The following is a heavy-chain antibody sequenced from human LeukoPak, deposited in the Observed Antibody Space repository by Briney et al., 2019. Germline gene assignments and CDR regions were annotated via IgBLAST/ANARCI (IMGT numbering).Heavy chain of an antibody. CDR2: ISGSGGST. D-gene: IGHD3-10*01. CDR3: AKGLGRGVKYNWFDP. CDR1: GFTFSSYA. V-gene: IGHV3-23*01. Sequence: PGGSLRLSCAASGFTFSSYAMSWVRQAPGKGLEWVSAISGSGGSTYYADSVKGRFTISRDNSKNTLYLQMNSLRAEDTALYYCAKGLGRGVKYNWFDPWGQGTLVTVSS. J-gene: IGHJ5*02.